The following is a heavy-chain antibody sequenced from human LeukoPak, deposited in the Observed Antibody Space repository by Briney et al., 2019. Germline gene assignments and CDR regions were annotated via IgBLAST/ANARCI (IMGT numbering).Heavy chain of an antibody. D-gene: IGHD1-26*01. V-gene: IGHV3-7*01. Sequence: GGSLRLSCAASGFTFSSYWMNWVRQAPGKGLEWVASIKQDGSEKYYVDSVRGRFTISRDNAKHSLYLQMNSLRAEDTAVYYCARGWGARGFDYWGQGTLVTVSS. CDR3: ARGWGARGFDY. CDR1: GFTFSSYW. J-gene: IGHJ4*02. CDR2: IKQDGSEK.